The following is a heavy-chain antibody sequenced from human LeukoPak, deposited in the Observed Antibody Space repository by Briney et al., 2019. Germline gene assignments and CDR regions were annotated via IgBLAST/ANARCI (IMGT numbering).Heavy chain of an antibody. CDR2: IYPGDSDT. CDR3: ATSYASGGYIDGGFDY. J-gene: IGHJ4*02. D-gene: IGHD3-10*01. CDR1: GYSFITYW. Sequence: GESLKISCKGSGYSFITYWIGWVRQMPGKGLEWMGIIYPGDSDTRYSPSFQGQVTISADKSISTAYLQWSSLKASDTAMYYCATSYASGGYIDGGFDYWGQGTLVTVSS. V-gene: IGHV5-51*01.